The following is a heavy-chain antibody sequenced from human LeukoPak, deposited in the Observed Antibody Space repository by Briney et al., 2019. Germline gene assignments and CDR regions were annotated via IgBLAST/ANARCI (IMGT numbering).Heavy chain of an antibody. CDR2: ISGSGGST. Sequence: GGSLRLSWAASGFTFSSYAMSWVCQAPGKGLEWVSAISGSGGSTYYAGSVKGRFTISRDNSKNTLYLQMNSLRAEDTAVYYCAKDVKTYYDFWSGHEGFDYWGQGTLVTVSS. V-gene: IGHV3-23*01. CDR3: AKDVKTYYDFWSGHEGFDY. CDR1: GFTFSSYA. D-gene: IGHD3-3*01. J-gene: IGHJ4*02.